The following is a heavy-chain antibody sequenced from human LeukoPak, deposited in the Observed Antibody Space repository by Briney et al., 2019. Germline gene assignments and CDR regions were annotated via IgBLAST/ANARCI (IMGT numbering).Heavy chain of an antibody. CDR3: ARGRGNGYSHLLGF. J-gene: IGHJ4*02. V-gene: IGHV3-21*01. D-gene: IGHD3-22*01. Sequence: GGSLRLSCAASGFIFSSYTLNWVRQAPGKGLEWVSSISSGSSYIYYADSVQGRFTISRDNAKNSLYLQMNSLRDDDTAVYYCARGRGNGYSHLLGFWGQGTLVTVSS. CDR2: ISSGSSYI. CDR1: GFIFSSYT.